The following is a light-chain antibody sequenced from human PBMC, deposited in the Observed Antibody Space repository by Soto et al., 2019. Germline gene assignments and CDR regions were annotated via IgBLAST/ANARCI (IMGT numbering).Light chain of an antibody. Sequence: QSALTQPPSASGSPGQSVTISCTGTSSDVGAYKYVSWYQQHPGKAPKLMIYEVTKRPSGVPGRFSGSKSGNTASLTVSGLQAEDEVDYSCSSYAGNNSCVVFRGGTKLTVL. CDR3: SSYAGNNSCVV. J-gene: IGLJ2*01. CDR1: SSDVGAYKY. V-gene: IGLV2-8*01. CDR2: EVT.